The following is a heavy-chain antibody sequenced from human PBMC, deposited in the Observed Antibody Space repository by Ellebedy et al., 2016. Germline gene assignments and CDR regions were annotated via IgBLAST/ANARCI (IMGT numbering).Heavy chain of an antibody. J-gene: IGHJ4*02. CDR1: GLPFSTFF. V-gene: IGHV3-23*01. CDR2: ISANGDKS. CDR3: RQGHYADY. D-gene: IGHD2-2*01. Sequence: GESLKISXAVSGLPFSTFFMSWVRQAPGKGLEWVATISANGDKSDLADSVQGRFTVSRDNFRNTLHLQMNNLRGEDTAVYYCRQGHYADYWGQGTLVTVSS.